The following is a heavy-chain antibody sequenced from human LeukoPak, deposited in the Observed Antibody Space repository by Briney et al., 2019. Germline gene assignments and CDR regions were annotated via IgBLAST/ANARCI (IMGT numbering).Heavy chain of an antibody. J-gene: IGHJ4*02. V-gene: IGHV4-34*01. D-gene: IGHD3-10*01. CDR2: IYYSGST. CDR3: ARHSFYYYGSGSYEY. Sequence: SETLSLTCAVYGGSFSGYYWSWIRQPPGKGLEWIGNIYYSGSTYYNASLQSRVTISIDTSKNQFSMKLSSVTAADTAVYYCARHSFYYYGSGSYEYWGQGTLVTVSS. CDR1: GGSFSGYY.